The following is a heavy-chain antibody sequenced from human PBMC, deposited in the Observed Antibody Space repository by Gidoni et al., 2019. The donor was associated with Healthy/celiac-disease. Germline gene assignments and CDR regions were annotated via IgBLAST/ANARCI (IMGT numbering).Heavy chain of an antibody. CDR2: ISWNSGSI. Sequence: EVQLVESGGGLVQPGRSLRLSCAASGFPFDDYAMPWVRQAPGKGLEWVSGISWNSGSIGYADSVKGRFTISRDNAKNSLYLQMNSLRAEDTALYYCAKDIGLGYDFWSGYTPNYYGMDVWGQGTTVTVSS. J-gene: IGHJ6*02. D-gene: IGHD3-3*01. V-gene: IGHV3-9*01. CDR1: GFPFDDYA. CDR3: AKDIGLGYDFWSGYTPNYYGMDV.